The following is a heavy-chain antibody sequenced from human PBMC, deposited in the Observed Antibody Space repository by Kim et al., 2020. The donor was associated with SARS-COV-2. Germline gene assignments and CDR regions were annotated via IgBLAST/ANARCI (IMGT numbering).Heavy chain of an antibody. D-gene: IGHD3-22*01. V-gene: IGHV4-34*01. CDR3: ARGRTYTYYYDSSGYRAYYFDY. Sequence: SETLSLTCAVYGGSFSGYYWSWIRQPPGKGLEWIGEINHSGSTNYNPSLKSRVTISVDTSKNQFSLKLSSVTAADTAVYYCARGRTYTYYYDSSGYRAYYFDYWGQGTLVTVSS. CDR1: GGSFSGYY. J-gene: IGHJ4*02. CDR2: INHSGST.